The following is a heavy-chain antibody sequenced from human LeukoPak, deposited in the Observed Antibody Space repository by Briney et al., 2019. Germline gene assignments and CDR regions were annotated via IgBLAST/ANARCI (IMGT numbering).Heavy chain of an antibody. D-gene: IGHD1-26*01. CDR3: AKRRELLDAFDI. Sequence: PGGSLRLSCAASGFTFSSYGMHWVRQAPGKGLEWVAVISYDGSNKYYADSVKGRFTISRDNSKNTLYLQMNSLRAEDTAVYYCAKRRELLDAFDIWGQGTMVTVSS. CDR2: ISYDGSNK. V-gene: IGHV3-30*18. CDR1: GFTFSSYG. J-gene: IGHJ3*02.